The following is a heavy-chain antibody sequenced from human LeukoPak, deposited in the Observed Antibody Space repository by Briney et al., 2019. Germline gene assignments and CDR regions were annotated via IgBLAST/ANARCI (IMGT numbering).Heavy chain of an antibody. CDR1: GFTFRSCW. CDR3: ARDPSSWNGFFDS. V-gene: IGHV3-74*01. Sequence: GGSLRLSCEASGFTFRSCWMHWVRQAPGKGLMWVSRIETDGSSTNYADSVKGRFTISRDNARNTVYLQMNSLRADDTAVYYCARDPSSWNGFFDSWGQGTLVTVSS. D-gene: IGHD6-13*01. CDR2: IETDGSST. J-gene: IGHJ4*02.